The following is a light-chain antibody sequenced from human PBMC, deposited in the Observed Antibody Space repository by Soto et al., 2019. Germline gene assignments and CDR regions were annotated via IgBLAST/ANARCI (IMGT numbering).Light chain of an antibody. Sequence: EIVLTQSPATLSLSPGERATLSCRASQSVSSYLAWYPQIPGQAPRLLIYDASNRATGIPARFSGSGSGTDFTLTIGSLEPEDFAVYDCQERSKWPPSFGQGTRLEIK. CDR1: QSVSSY. CDR2: DAS. CDR3: QERSKWPPS. V-gene: IGKV3-11*01. J-gene: IGKJ5*01.